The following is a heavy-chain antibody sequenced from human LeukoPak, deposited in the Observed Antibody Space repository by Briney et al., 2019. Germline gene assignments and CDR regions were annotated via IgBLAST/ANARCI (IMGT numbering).Heavy chain of an antibody. J-gene: IGHJ4*02. CDR2: ISSSSGYI. D-gene: IGHD1-26*01. V-gene: IGHV3-21*01. CDR3: ASLTDIEAGAVRY. CDR1: GFTFSSYS. Sequence: GGSLRLSCAASGFTFSSYSMNWVRQAPGKGLEWVSSISSSSGYIYCADSVKGRFTISRDNAKNSLYLQMNSLRAEDTAVYYCASLTDIEAGAVRYWGQGTLVTVSS.